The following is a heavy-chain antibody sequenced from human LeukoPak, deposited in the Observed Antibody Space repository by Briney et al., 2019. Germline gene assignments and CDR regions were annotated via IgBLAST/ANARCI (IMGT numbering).Heavy chain of an antibody. D-gene: IGHD6-13*01. CDR3: ARLVPAAGKYFYGMDV. V-gene: IGHV5-10-1*01. J-gene: IGHJ6*02. CDR1: GYRFTSYW. CDR2: IGPSDSYI. Sequence: GESLKISCKGSGYRFTSYWITWVRQMPGRGLEWMGTIGPSDSYINYSPSFQGHVTISADKSIGTAYLQWSSLKASDTAMYYCARLVPAAGKYFYGMDVWGQGTTVTVSS.